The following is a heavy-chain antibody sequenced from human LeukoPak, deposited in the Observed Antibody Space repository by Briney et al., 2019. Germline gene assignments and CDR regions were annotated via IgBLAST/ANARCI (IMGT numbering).Heavy chain of an antibody. CDR2: ISGSGGST. CDR1: GFTFSSYG. J-gene: IGHJ4*02. V-gene: IGHV3-23*01. Sequence: GGSLRLSCAASGFTFSSYGMSWVRQAPGKGLEWVSAISGSGGSTYYADSVKGRFTISRDNSKNTLYLQMNSLRAEDTAVYYCAKIGYDYVWATVVYFDYWGQGTLVTVSS. D-gene: IGHD3-16*01. CDR3: AKIGYDYVWATVVYFDY.